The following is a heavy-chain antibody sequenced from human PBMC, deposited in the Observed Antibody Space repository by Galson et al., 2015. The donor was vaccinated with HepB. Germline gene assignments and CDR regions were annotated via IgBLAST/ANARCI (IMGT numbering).Heavy chain of an antibody. V-gene: IGHV4-30-4*07. CDR1: GGSISSGGYS. Sequence: LSLTCAVSGGSISSGGYSWSWIRQPPGKGLEWIGYIYYSGSTYYNPSLKSRVTISVDTSKNQFSLKLSSVTAADTAVYYCARGEYMVRGVIITGIGIDYWGQGTLVTVSS. J-gene: IGHJ4*02. CDR2: IYYSGST. D-gene: IGHD3-10*01. CDR3: ARGEYMVRGVIITGIGIDY.